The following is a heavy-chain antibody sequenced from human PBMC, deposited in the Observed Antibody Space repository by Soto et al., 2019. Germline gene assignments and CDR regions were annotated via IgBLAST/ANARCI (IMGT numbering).Heavy chain of an antibody. Sequence: QVQLVQSGAEVKKPGSSVKVSCKASGGTFSNYALDWVRQAPGQGLEWMGGIIPIFGTVRHAQNVQGRVTITADESTATAYMELSSLRSEDSAMYYCATGGERDYYDTSGWRWGQGTLVTVSS. CDR1: GGTFSNYA. J-gene: IGHJ1*01. V-gene: IGHV1-69*12. CDR3: ATGGERDYYDTSGWR. D-gene: IGHD3-22*01. CDR2: IIPIFGTV.